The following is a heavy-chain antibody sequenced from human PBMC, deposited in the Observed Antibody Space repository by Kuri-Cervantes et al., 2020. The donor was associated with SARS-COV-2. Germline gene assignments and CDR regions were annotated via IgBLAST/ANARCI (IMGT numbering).Heavy chain of an antibody. CDR2: FDWDGDK. CDR3: ARTSWIAVGGGFDY. V-gene: IGHV2-70*04. J-gene: IGHJ4*02. D-gene: IGHD6-19*01. Sequence: SGPTLVKPTQTLTLTCTFSGFSLSSNGMRGSWIRQSPGKALEWLARFDWDGDKFYRPSLKTRLTISKDTSKNQVVLRMTNMDPGDTATYYCARTSWIAVGGGFDYWGQGILVTVSS. CDR1: GFSLSSNGMR.